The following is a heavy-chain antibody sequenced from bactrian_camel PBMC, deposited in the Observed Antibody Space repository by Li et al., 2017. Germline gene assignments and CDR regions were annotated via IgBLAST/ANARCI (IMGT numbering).Heavy chain of an antibody. CDR1: GFTFGGYY. J-gene: IGHJ4*01. CDR2: ISPGSSTP. V-gene: IGHV3-2*01. CDR3: ATGLGASDYEYNY. D-gene: IGHD4*01. Sequence: HVQLVESGGGLVQPGGSLRLSCAASGFTFGGYYMIWVRQAPGKGLEWVASISPGSSTPYYADSVKGRFTISRDNAKSTVYLQMNSLKPEDTAVYYCATGLGASDYEYNYWGQGTQVTVS.